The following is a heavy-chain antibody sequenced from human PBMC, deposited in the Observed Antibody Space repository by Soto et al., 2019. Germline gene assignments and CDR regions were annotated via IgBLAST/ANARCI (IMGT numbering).Heavy chain of an antibody. J-gene: IGHJ3*01. CDR2: IHPSGQPI. CDR3: ARRASR. V-gene: IGHV3-48*03. Sequence: EVQLVESGGGLVQPGGSLRPSFAVSGFTFSSSEMYWVRQAPGKGLEWISYIHPSGQPIFYADSVKGRFTISRDNANNSLFLQMNSLRAEDTAVYYCARRASRWGQGTMVTVSS. D-gene: IGHD1-26*01. CDR1: GFTFSSSE.